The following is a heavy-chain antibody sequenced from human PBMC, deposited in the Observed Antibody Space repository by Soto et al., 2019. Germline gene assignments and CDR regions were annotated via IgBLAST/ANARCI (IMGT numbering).Heavy chain of an antibody. V-gene: IGHV1-69*13. D-gene: IGHD6-19*01. CDR3: ARDLSYGHRTVAGIYWWFDP. J-gene: IGHJ5*02. Sequence: ASVKVSCKASGGTFSSYAISWVRQAPGQGLEWMGGIIPIFGTVNYAQKFQGRVTITADESTSTAYMELSSLRSEDTAVYYCARDLSYGHRTVAGIYWWFDPWGQGTLVTVSS. CDR1: GGTFSSYA. CDR2: IIPIFGTV.